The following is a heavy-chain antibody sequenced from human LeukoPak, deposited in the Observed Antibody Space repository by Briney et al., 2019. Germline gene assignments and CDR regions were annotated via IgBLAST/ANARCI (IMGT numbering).Heavy chain of an antibody. CDR1: GFTFSSYA. J-gene: IGHJ4*02. V-gene: IGHV3-23*01. Sequence: GGSLRLSCAASGFTFSSYAMSWVRQAPGTGLEWVSAISGSGGSTYYADSVKGRFTISRDNSKNTLYLQMNSLRAEDTAVYYCAKEWASHYGGTCLDYWGQGTLVTVSS. CDR3: AKEWASHYGGTCLDY. D-gene: IGHD4-23*01. CDR2: ISGSGGST.